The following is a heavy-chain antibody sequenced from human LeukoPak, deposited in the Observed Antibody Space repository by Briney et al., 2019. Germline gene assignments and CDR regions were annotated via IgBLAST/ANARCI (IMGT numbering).Heavy chain of an antibody. CDR3: ARESGSNGFPVDY. D-gene: IGHD2-8*01. V-gene: IGHV4-59*01. CDR2: IYYSGST. J-gene: IGHJ4*02. CDR1: GGSISSYY. Sequence: PSETLSLTCTVSGGSISSYYWTWIRQPPGKGLEWIGYIYYSGSTNYNPSLKSRVIISIDTSKNQFSLKLSSVTAADTAVYYCARESGSNGFPVDYWGQGTLVTVSS.